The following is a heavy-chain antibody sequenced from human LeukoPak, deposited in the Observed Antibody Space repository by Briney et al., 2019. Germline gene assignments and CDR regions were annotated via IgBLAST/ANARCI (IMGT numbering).Heavy chain of an antibody. V-gene: IGHV4-39*01. CDR3: ARLRREDSSGYPYYFDY. Sequence: SETLSLTCTVSGGSISSSSYYWGWLRQPPGKGLEWIGSIYYSGSTYYNPSLKSRVTISVDTSKNQFSLKLSSVTAADTAVYYCARLRREDSSGYPYYFDYWGQGTLVTVSS. D-gene: IGHD3-22*01. CDR2: IYYSGST. CDR1: GGSISSSSYY. J-gene: IGHJ4*02.